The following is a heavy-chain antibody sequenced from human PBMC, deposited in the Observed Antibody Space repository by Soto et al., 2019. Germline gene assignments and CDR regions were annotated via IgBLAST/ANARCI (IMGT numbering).Heavy chain of an antibody. D-gene: IGHD3-9*01. V-gene: IGHV4-59*01. CDR3: ASGGNYDVLTGPAYYFDY. CDR2: IYYSGTT. Sequence: SETLSLTCTASGGSIRSYFWNWIRQSPGKGLEWIGYIYYSGTTNYNPSLKSRVTISVDTSKNQFSLKLSSVTAADTAVYYCASGGNYDVLTGPAYYFDYWGQGTLVTVSS. J-gene: IGHJ4*02. CDR1: GGSIRSYF.